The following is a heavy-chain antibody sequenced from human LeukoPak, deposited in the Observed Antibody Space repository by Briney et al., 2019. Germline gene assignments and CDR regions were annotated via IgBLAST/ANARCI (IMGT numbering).Heavy chain of an antibody. J-gene: IGHJ4*02. CDR1: GYTLTELS. CDR2: FDPEDGET. V-gene: IGHV1-24*01. CDR3: ATDRGNGSSWYNFDY. Sequence: ASVTVSCKVSGYTLTELSMHWVRQAPGKGLEWMGGFDPEDGETIYAPKFQGRVTMTEDTSTDTAYMQLSSLRSEDTAVYYCATDRGNGSSWYNFDYWGQGTLVTVSS. D-gene: IGHD6-13*01.